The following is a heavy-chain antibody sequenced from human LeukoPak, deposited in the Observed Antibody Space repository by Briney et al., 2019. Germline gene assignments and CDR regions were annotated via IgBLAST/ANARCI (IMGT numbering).Heavy chain of an antibody. CDR3: ARADLGYDFWSGYYPTLFDY. CDR1: GFTFSSYA. V-gene: IGHV3-30*04. Sequence: GGSLRLSCAASGFTFSSYAMHWVRQAPGKGLEWVAVISYDGSNKYYADSVKGRFTISRDNSKNTLYLQMNSLRAEDTAVYYCARADLGYDFWSGYYPTLFDYWGRGTLVTVSS. D-gene: IGHD3-3*01. J-gene: IGHJ4*02. CDR2: ISYDGSNK.